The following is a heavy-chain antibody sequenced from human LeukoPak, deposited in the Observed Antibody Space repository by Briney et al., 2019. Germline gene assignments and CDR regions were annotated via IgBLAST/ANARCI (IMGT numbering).Heavy chain of an antibody. V-gene: IGHV4-34*01. Sequence: SETLSLTCAVYGGSFSDYYWNWIRLPPGKGLEWIGEINHSGSTNYNPSLKSRVTISVDTSKNQFSLKLSSVTAADTAVYYYARAQQGYSGYDYYWFDSWGQGTLVTVSS. CDR2: INHSGST. CDR3: ARAQQGYSGYDYYWFDS. CDR1: GGSFSDYY. J-gene: IGHJ5*01. D-gene: IGHD5-12*01.